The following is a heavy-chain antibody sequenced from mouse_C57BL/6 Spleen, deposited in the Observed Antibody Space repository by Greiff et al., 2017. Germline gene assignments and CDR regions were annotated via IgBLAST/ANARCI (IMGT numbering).Heavy chain of an antibody. D-gene: IGHD2-2*01. J-gene: IGHJ4*01. Sequence: EVKLVESGGDLVKPGGSLKLSCAASGFTFSSYGMSWVRQTPDKRLEWVATISSGGSYTYYPDSVKGRFTISRDNAKNTLYLQMSSLKSEDTAMYYCARQDVYGSWDYWGQGTSVTVSS. CDR2: ISSGGSYT. CDR3: ARQDVYGSWDY. CDR1: GFTFSSYG. V-gene: IGHV5-6*01.